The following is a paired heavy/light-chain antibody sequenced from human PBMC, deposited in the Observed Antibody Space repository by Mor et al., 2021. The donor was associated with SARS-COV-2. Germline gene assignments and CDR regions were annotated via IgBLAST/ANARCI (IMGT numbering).Heavy chain of an antibody. J-gene: IGHJ6*02. CDR3: ARHKETQTLDIVVVPAAKRYGMDV. CDR2: IYYSGST. D-gene: IGHD2-2*01. V-gene: IGHV4-39*01. CDR1: GGSISSSSYY. Sequence: QLQLQESGPGLVKPSETLSLTCTVSGGSISSSSYYWGWIRQPPGKGLEWIGSIYYSGSTYYNPSLKSRVTISVDTSKNQFSLKLSSVTAADTAVYYCARHKETQTLDIVVVPAAKRYGMDVWGQGTTVTVSS.
Light chain of an antibody. J-gene: IGLJ1*01. V-gene: IGLV3-1*01. CDR2: QDS. Sequence: SYELTQPPSVSVSPGQTASITCSGDKLGDKYACWYQQKPGQSPVLVIYQDSKRPSGIPERFSGSNSGNTATLTISGTQAMDEADYYCQAWDSSAYVFGTGTKVTVL. CDR1: KLGDKY. CDR3: QAWDSSAYV.